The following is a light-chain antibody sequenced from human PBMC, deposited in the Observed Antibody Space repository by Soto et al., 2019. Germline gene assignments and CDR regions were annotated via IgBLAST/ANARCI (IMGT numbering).Light chain of an antibody. CDR3: QQYRTYPWT. V-gene: IGKV1-5*03. J-gene: IGKJ1*01. CDR2: WAS. CDR1: QDITDS. Sequence: DIQMTQSPSTLSASVGDRVPVTCRASQDITDSLAWYQQKPGKVPKLLIYWASTLESGVPSRFSGSESGTEFALTISSLQPDDFATYYCQQYRTYPWTFGQGTKVEIK.